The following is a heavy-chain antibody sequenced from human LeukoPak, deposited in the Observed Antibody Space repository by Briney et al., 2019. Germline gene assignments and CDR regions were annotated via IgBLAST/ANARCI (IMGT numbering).Heavy chain of an antibody. CDR2: ISGSGGST. V-gene: IGHV3-23*01. D-gene: IGHD2-2*01. J-gene: IGHJ6*02. CDR1: GFTFSSYA. Sequence: GGSLRLSCAASGFTFSSYAMSWVRQAPGKGLEWVTAISGSGGSTYYADSVKGRFTISRDNSKNTLYLQMNSLRAEDTAVYYCAKEDCSSTSCYAHYYYYGMDVWGQGTRVTVSS. CDR3: AKEDCSSTSCYAHYYYYGMDV.